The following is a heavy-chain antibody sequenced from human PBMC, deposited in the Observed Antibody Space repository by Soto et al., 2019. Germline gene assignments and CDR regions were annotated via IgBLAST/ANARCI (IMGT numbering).Heavy chain of an antibody. J-gene: IGHJ5*02. Sequence: GESLKISCKGSGYSFTSYWISWVRQMPGKGLEWMGRIDPSDSYTNYSPSFQGHVTISADKSISTAYLQWSSLKASDTAMYYCAREPYGSGSYSSNWFDPWGQGTLVTVSS. CDR2: IDPSDSYT. CDR1: GYSFTSYW. D-gene: IGHD3-10*01. V-gene: IGHV5-10-1*01. CDR3: AREPYGSGSYSSNWFDP.